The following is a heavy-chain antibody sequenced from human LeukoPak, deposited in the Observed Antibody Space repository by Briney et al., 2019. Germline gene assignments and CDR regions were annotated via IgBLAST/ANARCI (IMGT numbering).Heavy chain of an antibody. V-gene: IGHV3-64D*06. CDR1: GFAFSAYA. D-gene: IGHD4-17*01. J-gene: IGHJ4*02. CDR3: VKEILVTTSPFDY. CDR2: INSNGYST. Sequence: GGSLRLSCSASGFAFSAYAMHWVRQAPGKGLEYIAAINSNGYSTYYIDSVRGRFTLSRDNSKNTVYLQMSSLRAGDTAVYYCVKEILVTTSPFDYRGQGTLVTVSS.